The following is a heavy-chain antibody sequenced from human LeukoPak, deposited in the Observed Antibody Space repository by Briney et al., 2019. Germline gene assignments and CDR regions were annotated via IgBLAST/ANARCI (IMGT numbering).Heavy chain of an antibody. CDR2: ISSNGGST. Sequence: GGSLRLSCSASGFTFSSYAMHCVRQAPGKGLEYVSAISSNGGSTYYADSVKGRFTISRDNSKNTLHLQMSSLRAEDTAVYYCVGVGATALGYWGQGTLVTVSS. V-gene: IGHV3-64D*06. D-gene: IGHD1-26*01. CDR1: GFTFSSYA. CDR3: VGVGATALGY. J-gene: IGHJ4*02.